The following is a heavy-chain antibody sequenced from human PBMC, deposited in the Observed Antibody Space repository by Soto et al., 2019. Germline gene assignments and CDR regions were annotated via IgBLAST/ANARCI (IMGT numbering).Heavy chain of an antibody. CDR1: GVSISSYY. CDR3: ARDLGSSWYPEYFQH. CDR2: IYYSSTI. Sequence: PSETLSLTCTVSGVSISSYYWSWIRQPQGKGLEWIGYIYYSSTIYYADSAKGRFTISRDNAKNSLYLQMNSLRAEDTAVYYCARDLGSSWYPEYFQHWGQGTLVTVSS. D-gene: IGHD6-13*01. V-gene: IGHV3-48*01. J-gene: IGHJ1*01.